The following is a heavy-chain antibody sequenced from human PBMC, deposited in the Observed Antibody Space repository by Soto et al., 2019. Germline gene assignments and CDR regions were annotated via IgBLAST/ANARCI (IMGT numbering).Heavy chain of an antibody. Sequence: SETLSLTCTVSGGSVNSDSHNWSWIRQPPGKGLEWIGYIYYTGSTNYNPSLKSRVTISLDTSRNQFSLKLSSVTAADTTVYYCARVGTYSSSWGYYYYGMDVWGQGTTVTVSS. D-gene: IGHD6-13*01. CDR2: IYYTGST. CDR1: GGSVNSDSHN. V-gene: IGHV4-61*01. J-gene: IGHJ6*02. CDR3: ARVGTYSSSWGYYYYGMDV.